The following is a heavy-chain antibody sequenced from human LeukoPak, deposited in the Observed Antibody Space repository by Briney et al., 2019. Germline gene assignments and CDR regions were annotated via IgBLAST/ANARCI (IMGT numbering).Heavy chain of an antibody. CDR3: ARSPYDSSGYLDY. CDR2: ISSSSSYI. J-gene: IGHJ4*02. CDR1: GFTFSSYS. Sequence: GGSLRLSCAASGFTFSSYSMNWVRQAPGKGLEWVSSISSSSSYIYYADSVKGRFTISRDNAKNSLYLQMNSLRAEDTAVYYCARSPYDSSGYLDYWGQGTLVTVSS. D-gene: IGHD3-22*01. V-gene: IGHV3-21*01.